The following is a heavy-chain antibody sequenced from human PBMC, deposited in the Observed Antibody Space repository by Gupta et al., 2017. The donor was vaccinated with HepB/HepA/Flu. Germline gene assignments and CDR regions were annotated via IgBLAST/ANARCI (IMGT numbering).Heavy chain of an antibody. J-gene: IGHJ5*02. Sequence: EVQLVESGGGLVQPGGSLRLSCAASGFSFSDDWMNWVRQPPGKGLEWVANINPDGSQRRCGNSVKGRFTISRDNAKNLLYLQMDNLRDEDTAVYYCVRVDSSWGQGTRVTVSS. CDR2: INPDGSQR. CDR3: VRVDSS. CDR1: GFSFSDDW. V-gene: IGHV3-7*01. D-gene: IGHD2-2*03.